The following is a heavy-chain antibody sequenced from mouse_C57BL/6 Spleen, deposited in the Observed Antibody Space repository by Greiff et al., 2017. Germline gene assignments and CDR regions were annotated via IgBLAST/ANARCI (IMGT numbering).Heavy chain of an antibody. CDR3: ASLATAVAY. D-gene: IGHD1-1*01. J-gene: IGHJ3*01. CDR2: ISSGGSYT. Sequence: EVQVVESGGDLVKPGGSLKLSCAASGFTFSSYGMSWVRQTPDKRLEWVATISSGGSYTYYPDSVKGRFTISRDNAKNTLYLQMSSLKSEDTAMYYCASLATAVAYWGQGTLVTVSA. V-gene: IGHV5-6*01. CDR1: GFTFSSYG.